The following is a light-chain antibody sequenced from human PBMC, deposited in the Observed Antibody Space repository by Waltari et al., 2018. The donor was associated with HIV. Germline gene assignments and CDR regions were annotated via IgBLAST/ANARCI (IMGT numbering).Light chain of an antibody. V-gene: IGLV1-44*01. Sequence: QSVLTQPPSASGTPGRRVTISCSGNNSNVGSNPVTWYRKAPGTAPKLLMFSNNQRPSGVPDRFSGSKSGTSASLAIRGLKSEDEADYYCAARDDSLNAWVFGGGTKVTVL. CDR1: NSNVGSNP. J-gene: IGLJ3*02. CDR3: AARDDSLNAWV. CDR2: SNN.